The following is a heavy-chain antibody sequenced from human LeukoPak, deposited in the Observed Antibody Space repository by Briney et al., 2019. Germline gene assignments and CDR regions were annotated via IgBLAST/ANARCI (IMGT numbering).Heavy chain of an antibody. D-gene: IGHD5-18*01. J-gene: IGHJ2*01. V-gene: IGHV1-18*01. CDR2: ISAYNGNT. CDR3: ARDTAMVKGWYFDL. CDR1: GYTFINHD. Sequence: ASVKVSCKGYGYTFINHDIDWVRQAAGQGLEWMGWISAYNGNTNYAQKLQGRVTITTDTSTSTAYMELRSLRSDDTAVYYCARDTAMVKGWYFDLWGRGTLVTVSS.